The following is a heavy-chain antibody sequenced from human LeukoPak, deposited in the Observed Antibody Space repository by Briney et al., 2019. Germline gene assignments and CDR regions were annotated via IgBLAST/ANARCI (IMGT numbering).Heavy chain of an antibody. D-gene: IGHD2-21*01. CDR2: INHSGST. CDR3: ARGPPIDYLEAVVYGMDV. J-gene: IGHJ6*02. Sequence: SETLSLTCAVYGGSFSDYYWSWIRQPPGKGLEWIGEINHSGSTNYNSSLKSRVTISVDTSKNQFSLKLSSVTAADTAVYYCARGPPIDYLEAVVYGMDVWGQGTTVTVSS. V-gene: IGHV4-34*01. CDR1: GGSFSDYY.